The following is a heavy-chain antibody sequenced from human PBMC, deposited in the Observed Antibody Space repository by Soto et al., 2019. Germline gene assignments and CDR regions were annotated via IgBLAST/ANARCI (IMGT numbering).Heavy chain of an antibody. CDR1: GFSLITIGMC. Sequence: SGPTLVNPTQTLTLTCTFSGFSLITIGMCVNWIRQPPGKALEWLALIDWDDDKYYSTSLQTRLTISKDTSKNQVVLTMTNMDPVDTATYYCARISWDYYFDYWGQGILVTVSS. D-gene: IGHD2-15*01. CDR2: IDWDDDK. J-gene: IGHJ4*02. CDR3: ARISWDYYFDY. V-gene: IGHV2-70*01.